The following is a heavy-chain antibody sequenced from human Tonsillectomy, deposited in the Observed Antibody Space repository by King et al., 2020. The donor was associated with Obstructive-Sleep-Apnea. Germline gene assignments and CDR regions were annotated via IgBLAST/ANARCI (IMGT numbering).Heavy chain of an antibody. Sequence: QLVQSGAEVKKPGASVKVSCKASGYTFTNYAMHWVRQAPGQRLEWMGWINAGNGNTKFSQKCQGRVTISRDTSASTAYMELSNVRSEDTAVYYCARRESTSWWDYFDYWGQGTLVTVSS. CDR3: ARRESTSWWDYFDY. D-gene: IGHD6-13*01. CDR1: GYTFTNYA. V-gene: IGHV1-3*01. J-gene: IGHJ4*02. CDR2: INAGNGNT.